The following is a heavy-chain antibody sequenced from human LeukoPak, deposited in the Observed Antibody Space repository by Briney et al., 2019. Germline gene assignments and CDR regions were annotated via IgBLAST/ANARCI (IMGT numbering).Heavy chain of an antibody. D-gene: IGHD2/OR15-2a*01. J-gene: IGHJ3*02. CDR3: VRRGYCDGTGGCHSNPFDI. CDR1: GYSFTSGYSFAVYW. V-gene: IGHV5-51*01. CDR2: VYPVDSDT. Sequence: GESLKISCKGSGYSFTSGYSFAVYWIGWVRQMPGKGLEWMGIVYPVDSDTRYSPSFQGQVTISVDTSISTAYLQWSSLKASDTAIYYCVRRGYCDGTGGCHSNPFDIWGQGTMVTVSS.